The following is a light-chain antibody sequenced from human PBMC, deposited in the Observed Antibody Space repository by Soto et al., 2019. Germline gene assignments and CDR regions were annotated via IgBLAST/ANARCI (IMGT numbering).Light chain of an antibody. Sequence: ETVLTQSPVTLSLSPGGRATLSCRASQSVSSSSLAWYQQRPGQAPRLLIYGTSSRATGIPDRFSGSGSGTDFTLTISRLEPEDFAVYFCQRYGSSPLITFGPGTRLE. CDR3: QRYGSSPLIT. J-gene: IGKJ5*01. V-gene: IGKV3-20*01. CDR1: QSVSSSS. CDR2: GTS.